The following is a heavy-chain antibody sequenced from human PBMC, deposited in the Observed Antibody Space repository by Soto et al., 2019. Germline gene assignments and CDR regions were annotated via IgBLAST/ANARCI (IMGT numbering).Heavy chain of an antibody. J-gene: IGHJ5*02. Sequence: GESLKISCAASGFTFSSYAMSWVRQAPGKGLEWVSAISGSGGSTYYADSVKGRFTISRDNSKNTLYLQMNSLRAEDTAVYYCARVRYTLLRGVETSLWFDPWGQGTLVTISS. D-gene: IGHD3-10*01. CDR2: ISGSGGST. CDR1: GFTFSSYA. V-gene: IGHV3-23*01. CDR3: ARVRYTLLRGVETSLWFDP.